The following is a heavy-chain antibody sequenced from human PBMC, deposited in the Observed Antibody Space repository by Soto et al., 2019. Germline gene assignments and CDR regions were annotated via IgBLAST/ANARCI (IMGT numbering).Heavy chain of an antibody. D-gene: IGHD1-20*01. CDR2: IVVGSGNT. CDR3: AAETYNWNYWLDP. J-gene: IGHJ5*02. V-gene: IGHV1-58*01. Sequence: SVKVSCKSSGFTFISSAVQWVRQARGQRLEWIGWIVVGSGNTNYAQKFQERVTITRDMSTGTAYMELSSLRSEDTAVYYCAAETYNWNYWLDPWGQGTLVTVYS. CDR1: GFTFISSA.